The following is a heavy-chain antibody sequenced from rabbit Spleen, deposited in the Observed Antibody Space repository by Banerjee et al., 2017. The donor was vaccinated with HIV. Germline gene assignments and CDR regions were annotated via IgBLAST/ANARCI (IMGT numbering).Heavy chain of an antibody. V-gene: IGHV1S45*01. D-gene: IGHD8-1*01. CDR1: GFTISSSDY. J-gene: IGHJ6*01. Sequence: QEQLEESGGGLVQPEGSLTLTCTASGFTISSSDYMCWVRQAPGKGLECIGCINTYTGRPVYSRWTKGPFTISKTSSTPVTLQFTSLTVADTAPYFCARDSGSSFSSYVMDLWGPGTLVPGS. CDR3: ARDSGSSFSSYVMDL. CDR2: INTYTGRP.